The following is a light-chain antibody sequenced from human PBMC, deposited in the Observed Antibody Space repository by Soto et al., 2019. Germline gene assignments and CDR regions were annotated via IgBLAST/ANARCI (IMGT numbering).Light chain of an antibody. CDR3: QQSYSTPRT. V-gene: IGKV1-39*01. CDR1: QSISSY. Sequence: IQMTRSPSTLSASVVDIVAIACRASQSISSYLNWYQQKPGKAPKLLIYAASRLQSGVPSRFSGSGSGTDFTLTISSLQPEDFATYYCQQSYSTPRTFGQGTKVDIK. J-gene: IGKJ1*01. CDR2: AAS.